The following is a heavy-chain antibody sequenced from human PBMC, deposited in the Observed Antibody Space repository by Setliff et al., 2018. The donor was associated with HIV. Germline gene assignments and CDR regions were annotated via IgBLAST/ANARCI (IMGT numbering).Heavy chain of an antibody. Sequence: PSETLSLTCTLYGASFSGYFWSWIRQPPGKGLEWIGEINHAGSTYYNPSLKSRVTISVDTSKNQFSLKLSSVTAADTAVYYCARDRYTYAYLDYWGQGTLVTVSS. J-gene: IGHJ4*02. CDR2: INHAGST. CDR1: GASFSGYF. V-gene: IGHV4-34*01. D-gene: IGHD5-18*01. CDR3: ARDRYTYAYLDY.